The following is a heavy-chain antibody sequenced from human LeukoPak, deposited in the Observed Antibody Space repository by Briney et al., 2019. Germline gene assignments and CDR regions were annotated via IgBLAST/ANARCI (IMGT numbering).Heavy chain of an antibody. CDR2: ISSGGTYI. J-gene: IGHJ4*02. CDR1: GFTFSSHS. D-gene: IGHD6-13*01. CDR3: ARAAALDY. Sequence: GGSLRLSCVASGFTFSSHSMNWVRQAPGKGLEWVSSISSGGTYIYYADSVKGRFTISRDDAKNSVYLQMNSLRAEDTAVYYCARAAALDYWGQGTLVTVSS. V-gene: IGHV3-21*01.